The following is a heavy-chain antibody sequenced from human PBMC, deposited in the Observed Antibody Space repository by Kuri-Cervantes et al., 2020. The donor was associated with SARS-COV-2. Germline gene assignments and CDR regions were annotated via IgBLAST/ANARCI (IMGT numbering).Heavy chain of an antibody. CDR3: ARDDYGDYSPIPYYYYYYGMDV. J-gene: IGHJ6*02. Sequence: GGSLRLSCAASGFTFSDYYMSWIRQAPGKGLEWVSYISSSGSTIYYADSVKGRFTISRGNAKNSLYLQMNSLRAEDTAVYYCARDDYGDYSPIPYYYYYYGMDVWAQGPTVTVSS. V-gene: IGHV3-11*04. D-gene: IGHD4-17*01. CDR1: GFTFSDYY. CDR2: ISSSGSTI.